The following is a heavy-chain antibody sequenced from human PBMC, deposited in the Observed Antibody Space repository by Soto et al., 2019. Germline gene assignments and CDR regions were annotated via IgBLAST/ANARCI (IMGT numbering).Heavy chain of an antibody. Sequence: PLSLTGYVAGAYFGSDSFVWSWVRQFPGKGLEWIGYINYSGTTYYNPSLRSRITMSVDTSKKQLSLNLSSVTAADTAVYYCARDHKWDGMDVWGQGTTVTVSS. D-gene: IGHD1-26*01. J-gene: IGHJ6*02. V-gene: IGHV4-31*03. CDR1: GAYFGSDSFV. CDR2: INYSGTT. CDR3: ARDHKWDGMDV.